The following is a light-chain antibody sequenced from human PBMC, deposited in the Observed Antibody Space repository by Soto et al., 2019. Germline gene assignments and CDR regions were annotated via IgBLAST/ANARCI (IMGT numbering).Light chain of an antibody. CDR1: TSDVGGYNY. J-gene: IGLJ2*01. Sequence: QSVLTQPASVSGSPGQSITISCTGTTSDVGGYNYVSWYQQHPGKAPKLMIYEGSNRPSGVSNRFSVSKSGNTASLTISGLQAEAEAGYYCSSYTSSSTLVVFGGGTKLTVL. V-gene: IGLV2-14*01. CDR3: SSYTSSSTLVV. CDR2: EGS.